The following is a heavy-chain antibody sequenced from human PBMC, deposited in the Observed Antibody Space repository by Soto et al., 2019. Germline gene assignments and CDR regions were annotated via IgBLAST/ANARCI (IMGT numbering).Heavy chain of an antibody. J-gene: IGHJ4*02. CDR2: ISGSGGTT. V-gene: IGHV3-23*01. Sequence: EVQLLESGGGLVQPGGSLRLSCAASGFTFSTYAMSWVRQAPGKGLEWISAISGSGGTTYFADSVKGRFTISRDNSKNTLHLQMNSLRAEETAGYYGARDAIIRFGDYGLEYWGQGTLVTVAS. CDR3: ARDAIIRFGDYGLEY. D-gene: IGHD4-17*01. CDR1: GFTFSTYA.